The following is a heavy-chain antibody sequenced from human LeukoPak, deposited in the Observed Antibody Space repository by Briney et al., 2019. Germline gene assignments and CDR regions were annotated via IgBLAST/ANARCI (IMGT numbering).Heavy chain of an antibody. J-gene: IGHJ4*02. V-gene: IGHV3-23*01. CDR1: GFTFSSYA. Sequence: GGSLRLSCAASGFTFSSYAMSWVRQAPGKGLEWVSAISGSGGSTYYADSVKGRFTISRDNSKNTLYLQMNSLRAEDTAVYYCAKGPRDYYGSGSYFHRFDYRGQGTLVTVSS. CDR3: AKGPRDYYGSGSYFHRFDY. D-gene: IGHD3-10*01. CDR2: ISGSGGST.